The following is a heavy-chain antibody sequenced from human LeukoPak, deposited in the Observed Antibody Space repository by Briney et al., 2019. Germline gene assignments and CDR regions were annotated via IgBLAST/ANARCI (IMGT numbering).Heavy chain of an antibody. J-gene: IGHJ4*02. CDR3: AKAYGTNGYYQLPIDF. V-gene: IGHV3-23*01. D-gene: IGHD3-22*01. CDR1: GFTFSSNA. Sequence: GGSLRLSCAASGFTFSSNAMTWVRQAPGMGLECVSAITATGETPYYADSVKGRFTISRDNSRNTLYLQLNSLRAEDTALNYCAKAYGTNGYYQLPIDFWGRGTLVTVSS. CDR2: ITATGETP.